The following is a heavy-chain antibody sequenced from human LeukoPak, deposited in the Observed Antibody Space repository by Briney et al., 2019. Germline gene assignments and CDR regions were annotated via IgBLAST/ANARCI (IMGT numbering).Heavy chain of an antibody. CDR1: GFTFSGHW. CDR3: ARDINWGQVDY. D-gene: IGHD7-27*01. CDR2: INGDGSAT. Sequence: GGSLRLSCAASGFTFSGHWMYWLRQAPGKGLAWVSRINGDGSATNYADSMEGRFTISRDNAKNIVYLQMNSLRKDDTAIYYCARDINWGQVDYWGQGTLVTVSS. J-gene: IGHJ4*02. V-gene: IGHV3-74*01.